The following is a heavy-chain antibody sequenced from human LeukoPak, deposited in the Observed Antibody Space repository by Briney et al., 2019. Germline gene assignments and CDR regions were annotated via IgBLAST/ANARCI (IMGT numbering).Heavy chain of an antibody. J-gene: IGHJ3*02. Sequence: PSETLSLTCAVSSYSISSDYYWGWIRQPPGKGLEWIGTIFYSGSTYYNPSLNSRVAISVDTSKNQFSLKLSSVTAADTAVYHCARHSQWGVISWAFDIWGQGTMVTVSS. D-gene: IGHD3-16*02. CDR3: ARHSQWGVISWAFDI. CDR1: SYSISSDYY. CDR2: IFYSGST. V-gene: IGHV4-38-2*01.